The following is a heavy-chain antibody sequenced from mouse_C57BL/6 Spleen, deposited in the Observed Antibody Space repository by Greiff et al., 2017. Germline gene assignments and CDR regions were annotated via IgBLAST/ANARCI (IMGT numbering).Heavy chain of an antibody. V-gene: IGHV1-69*01. CDR1: GYTFTSYW. J-gene: IGHJ3*01. D-gene: IGHD1-1*01. Sequence: VQLVESGAELVMPGASVKLSCKASGYTFTSYWMHWVKQRPGQGLEWIGEIDPSDSYTNYNQKFKGKSTLTVDKSSSTAYMQLSSLTSEDSAVYYCARETTVVAPFAYWGQGTLVTVSA. CDR3: ARETTVVAPFAY. CDR2: IDPSDSYT.